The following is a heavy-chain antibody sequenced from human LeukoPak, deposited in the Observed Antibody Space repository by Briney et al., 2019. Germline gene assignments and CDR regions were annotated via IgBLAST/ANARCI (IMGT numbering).Heavy chain of an antibody. D-gene: IGHD1-26*01. V-gene: IGHV4-38-2*02. CDR2: IYHSGST. Sequence: PSETLSLTCTVSGYSISSGYYWGWIRQPPGKGLEWIGSIYHSGSTYYNPSLKSRVTISVDTSKNQFSLKLNSVTAADTAVYYCAGGDSGSYYRSNWFDPWGQGTLVTVSS. CDR1: GYSISSGYY. J-gene: IGHJ5*02. CDR3: AGGDSGSYYRSNWFDP.